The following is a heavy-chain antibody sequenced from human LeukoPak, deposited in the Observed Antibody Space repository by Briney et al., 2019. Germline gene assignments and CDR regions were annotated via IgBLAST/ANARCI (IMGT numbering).Heavy chain of an antibody. CDR2: IYSGGST. V-gene: IGHV3-53*01. J-gene: IGHJ3*02. CDR3: ARDGRYSYGHDAFDI. Sequence: GGSLRFSCAASGFTVSSNYRSWVRQAPGKGLEWVSVIYSGGSTYYADSVKGRFTISRDNSKNTLYLQMNSLRAEDTAVYYCARDGRYSYGHDAFDIWGQGTMVTVSS. CDR1: GFTVSSNY. D-gene: IGHD5-18*01.